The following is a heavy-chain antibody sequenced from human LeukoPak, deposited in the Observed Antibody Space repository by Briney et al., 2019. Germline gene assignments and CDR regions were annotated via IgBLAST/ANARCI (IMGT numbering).Heavy chain of an antibody. CDR2: ISYDGSNK. J-gene: IGHJ6*02. CDR1: GFTFSSYA. Sequence: GGSLRLSCAASGFTFSSYAMPWVRQAPGKGLEWVAVISYDGSNKYYAGSVKGRFTISRDNSKNTLYLQMNSLRAEDTAVYYCARDPRRYYGSGSDDYYYGMDVWGQGTTVTVSS. V-gene: IGHV3-30-3*01. D-gene: IGHD3-10*01. CDR3: ARDPRRYYGSGSDDYYYGMDV.